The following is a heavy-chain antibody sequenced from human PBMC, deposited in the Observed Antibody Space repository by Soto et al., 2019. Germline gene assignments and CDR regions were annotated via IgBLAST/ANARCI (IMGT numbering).Heavy chain of an antibody. J-gene: IGHJ6*02. CDR1: GFSITDYW. CDR2: IKADGSQK. D-gene: IGHD2-15*01. Sequence: EVQLVESGGDLVQPGGSLRLSCVASGFSITDYWMTWVRQAPGRGPEWVANIKADGSQKYHVDSVEGRFTISRDNAKNSLFLQMYGLRVEDTAVYYCARDLGRDLVGFYYGLDVWGQGTTVTVSS. CDR3: ARDLGRDLVGFYYGLDV. V-gene: IGHV3-7*01.